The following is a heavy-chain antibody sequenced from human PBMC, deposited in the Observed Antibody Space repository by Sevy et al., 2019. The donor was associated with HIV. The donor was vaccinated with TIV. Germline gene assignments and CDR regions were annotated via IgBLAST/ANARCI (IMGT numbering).Heavy chain of an antibody. CDR3: AGENAWGRGYS. D-gene: IGHD1-26*01. CDR1: GGSITSLY. CDR2: IYYNGHI. J-gene: IGHJ4*02. V-gene: IGHV4-59*08. Sequence: SETLSLTCTVSGGSITSLYWNWIRQPPGKGLEWIANIYYNGHINYNPSLKSRVTLSLDTSKNQFSLRLSSVTAADTAMYYCAGENAWGRGYSWGPRTLVTVSS.